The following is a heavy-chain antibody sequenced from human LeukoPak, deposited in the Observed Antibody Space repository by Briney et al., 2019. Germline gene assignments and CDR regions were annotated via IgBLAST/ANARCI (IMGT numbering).Heavy chain of an antibody. CDR3: AREITMVRGVIVDYFDY. CDR2: VYSSGST. CDR1: GGSMNDYH. V-gene: IGHV4-59*08. Sequence: SETLSLTCSVSGGSMNDYHWTWIRQPPGKGLEWIGFVYSSGSTTYNPSLKSRVTFSVDTSKNQFSLKLSSVTAADTAVYYCAREITMVRGVIVDYFDYWGQGTLVTVSS. J-gene: IGHJ4*02. D-gene: IGHD3-10*01.